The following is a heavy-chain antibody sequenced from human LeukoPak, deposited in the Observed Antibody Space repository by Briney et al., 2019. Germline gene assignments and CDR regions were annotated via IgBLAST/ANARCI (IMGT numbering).Heavy chain of an antibody. CDR2: ISYDGSNK. CDR1: GFTFSSYG. Sequence: GGSLRLSCAASGFTFSSYGMHWVRQAPGKGLEWVAVISYDGSNKYYADSVKGRFTISRDNSKNTLYLQMNSLRAEDTAVYYCAKNLAPNAFDIWGQGTMVTVSS. V-gene: IGHV3-30*18. J-gene: IGHJ3*02. CDR3: AKNLAPNAFDI.